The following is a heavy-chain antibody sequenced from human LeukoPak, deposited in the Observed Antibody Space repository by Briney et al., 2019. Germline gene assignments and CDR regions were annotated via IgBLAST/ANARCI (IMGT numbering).Heavy chain of an antibody. V-gene: IGHV4-39*01. CDR2: IYYSGST. CDR1: SGSISSSRYY. CDR3: ASVFYSSGLDRFDY. D-gene: IGHD6-19*01. Sequence: SQTLSLTCTVSSGSISSSRYYWGWIRQPPGKGLECIGTIYYSGSTYYNPSLKSRVTLSVDTSKNQFSLKLSSVTAADTAVYYCASVFYSSGLDRFDYWGQGTLVTVSS. J-gene: IGHJ4*02.